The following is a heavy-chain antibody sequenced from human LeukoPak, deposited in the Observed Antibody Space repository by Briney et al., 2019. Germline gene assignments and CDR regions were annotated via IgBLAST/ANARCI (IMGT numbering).Heavy chain of an antibody. CDR1: GFTFSSYW. CDR2: IKQDGSEK. V-gene: IGHV3-7*01. D-gene: IGHD3-10*01. J-gene: IGHJ4*02. CDR3: ARDQSSYYGSGSYYDY. Sequence: GGSLRLSCAASGFTFSSYWMSWVRQAPGKGLEWVANIKQDGSEKYYVDSVKGRFTSSRDNAKNSLYLQMNSLRAEDTALYYCARDQSSYYGSGSYYDYWGQGTLVTVSS.